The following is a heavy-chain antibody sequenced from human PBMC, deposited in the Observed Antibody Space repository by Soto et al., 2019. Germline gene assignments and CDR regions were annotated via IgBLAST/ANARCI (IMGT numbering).Heavy chain of an antibody. J-gene: IGHJ3*02. Sequence: SEALSLTCALFGGSIGSSSYYWGWFPPPPRKGLEWIGSIYYSGSTYYNPSLKSRVTISVDTSKNQFSLKLSSVTAADTAVYYCARHPFRWRGLTDAFDIWGQGTMVTVS. D-gene: IGHD3-3*01. CDR1: GGSIGSSSYY. V-gene: IGHV4-39*01. CDR2: IYYSGST. CDR3: ARHPFRWRGLTDAFDI.